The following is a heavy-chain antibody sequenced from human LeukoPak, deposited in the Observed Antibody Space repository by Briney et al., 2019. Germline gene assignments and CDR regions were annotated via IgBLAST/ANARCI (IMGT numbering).Heavy chain of an antibody. CDR1: GFTFSSYG. CDR2: MNGNDGRI. CDR3: VKVAPSDYYDTTGYWGDH. V-gene: IGHV3-23*01. D-gene: IGHD3-22*01. J-gene: IGHJ4*02. Sequence: PGGSLRLSCAASGFTFSSYGMAWVRQAPGKELEWVSGMNGNDGRIYYADSVKGRFTISRDNSKNTLYLQMNSLRAEDTAVYYCVKVAPSDYYDTTGYWGDHWGQGSLVTVSS.